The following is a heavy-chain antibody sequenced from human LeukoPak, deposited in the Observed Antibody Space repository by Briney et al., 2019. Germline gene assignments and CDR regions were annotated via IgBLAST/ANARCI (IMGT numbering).Heavy chain of an antibody. J-gene: IGHJ4*02. CDR3: ARSPDSSGYYPFDY. V-gene: IGHV1-2*02. D-gene: IGHD3-22*01. CDR2: INPNSGGT. CDR1: GYTFTGYY. Sequence: ASVKVSCKASGYTFTGYYMHWVRQAPGQRLEWMGWINPNSGGTNYAQKFQGRVTMTRDTSIRTAYMELSRLRSDDTAVYYCARSPDSSGYYPFDYWGQGTLVTVSS.